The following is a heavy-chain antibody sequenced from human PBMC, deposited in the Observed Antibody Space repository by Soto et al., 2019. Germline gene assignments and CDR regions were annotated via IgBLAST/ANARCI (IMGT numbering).Heavy chain of an antibody. V-gene: IGHV4-59*01. D-gene: IGHD1-20*01. Sequence: PSETLSLTCTVSGGSISSYYWSWIRQPPGKGLEWIGYIYYSGSTNYNPSLKSRVTILVDTSKNQFSLKLSSVTAADTAVYYCAREITGTLNWFDPWGQGTLVTVSS. CDR1: GGSISSYY. CDR2: IYYSGST. CDR3: AREITGTLNWFDP. J-gene: IGHJ5*02.